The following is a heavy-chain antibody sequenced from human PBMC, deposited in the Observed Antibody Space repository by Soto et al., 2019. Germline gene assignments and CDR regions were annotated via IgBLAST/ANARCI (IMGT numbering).Heavy chain of an antibody. CDR3: ARDCSSTSCYLWAPDAFDI. Sequence: SVKVSCTASGGTFSSYAIILVRQAPGQGLEWMGGIIPIFGTANYAQKFQGRVTITADESTSTAYMELSSLRSEDTAVYYCARDCSSTSCYLWAPDAFDIWGQGTMVT. D-gene: IGHD2-2*01. CDR1: GGTFSSYA. J-gene: IGHJ3*02. V-gene: IGHV1-69*13. CDR2: IIPIFGTA.